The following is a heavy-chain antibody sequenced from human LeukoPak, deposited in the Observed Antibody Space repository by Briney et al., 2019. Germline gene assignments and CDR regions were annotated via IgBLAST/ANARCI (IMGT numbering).Heavy chain of an antibody. V-gene: IGHV3-23*01. CDR3: ATHYGDFMYYFDY. J-gene: IGHJ4*02. Sequence: GGSLRLSCAASGFTFSSYAMSWVRQAPGKGLEWVSAISGSGGSTYYADSVKGRFTVSRDNSKNTLYLQMDSLRAEDTAVYYCATHYGDFMYYFDYWGQGTPVTVSS. D-gene: IGHD4-17*01. CDR1: GFTFSSYA. CDR2: ISGSGGST.